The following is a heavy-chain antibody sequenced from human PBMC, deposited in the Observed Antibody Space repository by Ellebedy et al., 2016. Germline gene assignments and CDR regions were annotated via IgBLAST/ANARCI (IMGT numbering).Heavy chain of an antibody. CDR3: YYGHYSAS. V-gene: IGHV3-23*01. J-gene: IGHJ4*02. CDR1: GLTVSSFF. CDR2: MRGDGAKT. D-gene: IGHD4-17*01. Sequence: GGSLRLXCAPSGLTVSSFFMGWVRQAPGKGLEWVSTMRGDGAKTHLADSVKGRFTMSRDIPKNTVYLQMNSLRAEDTAVYYCYYGHYSASWGQGTLVTVSS.